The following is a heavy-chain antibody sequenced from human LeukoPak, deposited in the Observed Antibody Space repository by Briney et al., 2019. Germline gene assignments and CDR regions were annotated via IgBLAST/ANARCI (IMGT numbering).Heavy chain of an antibody. V-gene: IGHV1-69*13. CDR1: GGTFSSYA. CDR3: AQWGYSSGRSLDY. D-gene: IGHD6-19*01. J-gene: IGHJ4*02. CDR2: IIPIFGTA. Sequence: SVKVSCKASGGTFSSYAISWVRQAPGQGLEWMGGIIPIFGTANYAQKFQGRVTITADESTSTAYMELSSLRSEDTAVYYCAQWGYSSGRSLDYWGQGTLVTVSS.